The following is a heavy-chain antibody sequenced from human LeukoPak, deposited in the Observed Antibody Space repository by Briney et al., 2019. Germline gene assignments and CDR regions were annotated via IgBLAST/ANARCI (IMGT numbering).Heavy chain of an antibody. J-gene: IGHJ3*02. D-gene: IGHD3-22*01. CDR2: IKQDGSEK. CDR1: GFTFSGYW. Sequence: GGSLRLSCAASGFTFSGYWMTWVRQAPGKGLEWVANIKQDGSEKYYVDSVKGRFTISRDNAKNSLYLQMNSLRAEDTAVYYCARDPENLFTMIVHDVFNIWGQGTMVTVSS. V-gene: IGHV3-7*01. CDR3: ARDPENLFTMIVHDVFNI.